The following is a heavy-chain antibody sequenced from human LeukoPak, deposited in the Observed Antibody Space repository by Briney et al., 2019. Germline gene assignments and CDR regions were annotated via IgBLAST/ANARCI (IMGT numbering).Heavy chain of an antibody. J-gene: IGHJ5*02. V-gene: IGHV3-7*01. Sequence: GGSLRLSCAASGFTFSSYWMSWVRQAPGKGLEWVANIKQDGSEKYYVDSVKGRFTISRDNAKNSLYLQMNSLRAEDTAVYYCARDEACRSREAWFDPWGQGTLVTVSS. CDR3: ARDEACRSREAWFDP. CDR1: GFTFSSYW. D-gene: IGHD5-24*01. CDR2: IKQDGSEK.